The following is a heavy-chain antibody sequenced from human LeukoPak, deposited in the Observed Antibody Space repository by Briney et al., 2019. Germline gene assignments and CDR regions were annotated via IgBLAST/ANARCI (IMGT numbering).Heavy chain of an antibody. CDR2: MNPNTDKT. Sequence: GASVKVSCKASGYTCTSSDINWVRQATGQGLEWMGWMNPNTDKTGFARNFQGRVTMTKNISISTAYMEVTSLTYEDTAIYYCARGRPGLASAGIYDFWGQGTLITVSS. J-gene: IGHJ4*02. V-gene: IGHV1-8*01. CDR3: ARGRPGLASAGIYDF. CDR1: GYTCTSSD. D-gene: IGHD6-13*01.